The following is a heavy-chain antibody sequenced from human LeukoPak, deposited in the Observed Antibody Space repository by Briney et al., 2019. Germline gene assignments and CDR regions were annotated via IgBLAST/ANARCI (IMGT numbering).Heavy chain of an antibody. V-gene: IGHV1-69*01. CDR2: IIPIFGTA. CDR1: GGTFNNYA. Sequence: ASVKVSCKASGGTFNNYAFSWVRQAPGQGLEWMGGIIPIFGTANYAQKFQDRVTITADGSTSTAYMELSSLRSEDTAVYYCVRDSGVVPAAMRYYYFMDVWGKGTTVTVSS. CDR3: VRDSGVVPAAMRYYYFMDV. J-gene: IGHJ6*03. D-gene: IGHD2-2*01.